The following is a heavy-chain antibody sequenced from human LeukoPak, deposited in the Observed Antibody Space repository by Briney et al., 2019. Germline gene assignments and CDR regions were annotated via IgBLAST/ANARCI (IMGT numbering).Heavy chain of an antibody. J-gene: IGHJ3*02. CDR1: GGSFSGYY. CDR2: INHSGST. Sequence: SETLSLTCAVYGGSFSGYYWSWIRQPPGKGLEWIGEINHSGSTNYNPSLKSRVTISVDTSKNQFSLKLSSVTAADTAVYYCAXXXXXXXXWFGERLWAFDIWGQGTMVTVSS. D-gene: IGHD3-10*01. CDR3: AXXXXXXXXWFGERLWAFDI. V-gene: IGHV4-34*01.